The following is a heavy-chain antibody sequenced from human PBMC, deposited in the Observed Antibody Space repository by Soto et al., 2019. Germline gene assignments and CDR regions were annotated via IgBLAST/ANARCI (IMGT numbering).Heavy chain of an antibody. CDR1: TFSSYG. V-gene: IGHV3-33*05. CDR3: AKYRDYYFDAQGTSFDY. Sequence: TFSSYGMHWVRQAPGKGLEWVAVISYDGSNKYYADSVKGRFTISRDNSQNTLYLQMNSLRVEDTAVYYCAKYRDYYFDAQGTSFDYWGQGTLVTVSS. J-gene: IGHJ4*02. CDR2: ISYDGSNK. D-gene: IGHD3-9*01.